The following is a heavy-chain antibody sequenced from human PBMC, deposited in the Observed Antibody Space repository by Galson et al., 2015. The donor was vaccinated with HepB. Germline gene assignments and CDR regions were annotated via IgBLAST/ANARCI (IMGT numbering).Heavy chain of an antibody. CDR1: GFTFSSYA. D-gene: IGHD3-3*01. CDR3: AKPRDFWSGYYSPFDY. J-gene: IGHJ4*02. V-gene: IGHV3-23*01. CDR2: ISGSGGTT. Sequence: SLRLSCAASGFTFSSYAMSWVRQAPGKGLEWVSGISGSGGTTYYADSVKGRFVISRDNSKKTLYLQMYSLRAEDTAVYYCAKPRDFWSGYYSPFDYWGQGTLVTVSS.